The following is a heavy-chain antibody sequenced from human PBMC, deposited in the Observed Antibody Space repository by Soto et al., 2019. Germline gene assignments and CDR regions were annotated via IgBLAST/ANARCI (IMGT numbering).Heavy chain of an antibody. CDR1: GFTFSSYA. J-gene: IGHJ4*02. CDR2: ISGSGGST. Sequence: GSLRLSCAASGFTFSSYAMSWVRQAPGKGLEWVSAISGSGGSTYYADSVKGRFTISRDNSKSTVYLQMNSLRAEDTAIYYCAKDTYYYDSSGYYVFDYWGQGAMVTFSS. V-gene: IGHV3-23*01. D-gene: IGHD3-22*01. CDR3: AKDTYYYDSSGYYVFDY.